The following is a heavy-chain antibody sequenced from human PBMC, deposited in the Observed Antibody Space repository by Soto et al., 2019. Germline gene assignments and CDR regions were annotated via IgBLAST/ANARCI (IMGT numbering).Heavy chain of an antibody. J-gene: IGHJ4*02. CDR2: INAGNGDT. Sequence: ASVKVSFKASGFTFTAYGIHLVRQAPGQRLEWMGWINAGNGDTKYSQKFQGRVTISRDTSASTAYMELSSLRSEDTTVYFCVRAGSGRSFDYWGQGTLVTVSS. D-gene: IGHD6-19*01. V-gene: IGHV1-3*01. CDR3: VRAGSGRSFDY. CDR1: GFTFTAYG.